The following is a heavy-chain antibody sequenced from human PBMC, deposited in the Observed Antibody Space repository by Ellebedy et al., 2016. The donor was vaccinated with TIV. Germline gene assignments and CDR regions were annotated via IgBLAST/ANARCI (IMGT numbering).Heavy chain of an antibody. D-gene: IGHD3-3*01. CDR1: GFTVSSNY. Sequence: GESLKLSXAASGFTVSSNYMSWVRQAPGKGLEWVSVISSGGSTFYADSVKGRFTITRDHSKNTLYLQMNSLRAEVTAVYYCATRDYDLWSGGSYYYYMDVWGKGTTVTVSS. J-gene: IGHJ6*03. CDR2: ISSGGST. V-gene: IGHV3-53*01. CDR3: ATRDYDLWSGGSYYYYMDV.